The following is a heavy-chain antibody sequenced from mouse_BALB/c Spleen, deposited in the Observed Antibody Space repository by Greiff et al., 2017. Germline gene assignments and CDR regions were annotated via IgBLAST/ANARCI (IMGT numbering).Heavy chain of an antibody. J-gene: IGHJ4*01. CDR3: ARAKGYYAMDY. V-gene: IGHV2-9*02. Sequence: VQLVESGPGLVAPSQSLSITCTVSGFSLTSYGVHWVRQPPGKGLEWLGVIWAGGSTNYNSALMSRLSISKDNSKSQVFLKMNSLQTDDTAMYYCARAKGYYAMDYWGQGTSVTVSS. CDR2: IWAGGST. CDR1: GFSLTSYG.